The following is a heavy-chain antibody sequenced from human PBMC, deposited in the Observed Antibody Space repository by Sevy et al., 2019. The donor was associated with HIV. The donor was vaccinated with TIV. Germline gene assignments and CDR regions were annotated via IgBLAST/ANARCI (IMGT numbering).Heavy chain of an antibody. CDR2: ISGSGGST. D-gene: IGHD3-22*01. V-gene: IGHV3-23*01. J-gene: IGHJ4*02. Sequence: GGSLRLSCAASGFTFSSYAMSWVRQAPGKGLEWVSAISGSGGSTYYADSVKGRFTSSRDNSKNTLYLQMNSLRAEGTAVDYGAKDGVLGRRLDSRGAWFDYWGQGTLVTVSS. CDR1: GFTFSSYA. CDR3: AKDGVLGRRLDSRGAWFDY.